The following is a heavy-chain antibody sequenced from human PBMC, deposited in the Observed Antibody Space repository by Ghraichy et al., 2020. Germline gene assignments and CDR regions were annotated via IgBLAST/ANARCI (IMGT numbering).Heavy chain of an antibody. CDR1: GYTFTGYY. CDR3: ARPVKYSESYLGYFDY. CDR2: INPNSGGT. D-gene: IGHD1-26*01. Sequence: ASVKVSCKASGYTFTGYYMHWVRQAPGQGLEWMGWINPNSGGTNYAQKFQGRVTMTRDTSISTAYMELSRLRSDDTAVYYCARPVKYSESYLGYFDYWGQGTLVTVSS. V-gene: IGHV1-2*02. J-gene: IGHJ4*02.